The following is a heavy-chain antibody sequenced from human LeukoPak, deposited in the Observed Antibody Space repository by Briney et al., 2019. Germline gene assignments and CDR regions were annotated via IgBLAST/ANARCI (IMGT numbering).Heavy chain of an antibody. CDR3: AKWSELPYFDY. D-gene: IGHD2-15*01. J-gene: IGHJ4*02. Sequence: GGSLRLSCATSGFIFSTYEMNWVRQAPGKGLEWVAHISRSGTALYYADSVKGRFTISRDNARNSLYLQMNSLRAEDTAVYYCAKWSELPYFDYWGQGAPVTVSS. CDR2: ISRSGTAL. V-gene: IGHV3-48*03. CDR1: GFIFSTYE.